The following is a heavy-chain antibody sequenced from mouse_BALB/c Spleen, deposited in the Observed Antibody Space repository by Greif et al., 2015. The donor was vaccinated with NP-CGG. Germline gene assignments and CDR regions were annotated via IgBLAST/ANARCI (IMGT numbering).Heavy chain of an antibody. D-gene: IGHD2-3*01. CDR2: ISSGGSYT. CDR3: ARHGGLSYYFDY. J-gene: IGHJ2*01. V-gene: IGHV5-6*02. CDR1: GFTFSSYG. Sequence: DVKLQESGGDLVKPGGSLKLSCAASGFTFSSYGMSWVRQTPDKRLEWVATISSGGSYTYYPDSVKGRFTISRDNAKNTLYLQMSSLKSEDTAMYYCARHGGLSYYFDYWGQGTTLTVSS.